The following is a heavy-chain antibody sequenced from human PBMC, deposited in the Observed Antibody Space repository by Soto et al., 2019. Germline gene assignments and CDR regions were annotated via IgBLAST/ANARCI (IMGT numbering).Heavy chain of an antibody. Sequence: SETLSLTCDVSGGSMSSGGYSWGWIRQPPGKGLECIGYIYPSGSTYYKPSLKSRVTISVDRSKNQFSLNLRSVTAADTAVYYCVKLPAAGRPYFDYWGPGTLVTVSS. CDR3: VKLPAAGRPYFDY. CDR2: IYPSGST. D-gene: IGHD6-13*01. J-gene: IGHJ4*02. V-gene: IGHV4-30-2*01. CDR1: GGSMSSGGYS.